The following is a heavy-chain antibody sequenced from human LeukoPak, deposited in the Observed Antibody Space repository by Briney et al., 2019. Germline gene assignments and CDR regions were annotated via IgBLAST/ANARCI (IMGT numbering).Heavy chain of an antibody. D-gene: IGHD3-22*01. CDR3: ARVATYYYDSSGYYFFDY. Sequence: GASVKVSCKASGYTFTGYYMHWVRQAPGQGLEWMGWINTNTGNPTYAQGFTGRFVFSLDTSVSTAYLQISSLKAEDTAVYYCARVATYYYDSSGYYFFDYWGQGTLVTVSS. V-gene: IGHV7-4-1*02. J-gene: IGHJ4*02. CDR2: INTNTGNP. CDR1: GYTFTGYY.